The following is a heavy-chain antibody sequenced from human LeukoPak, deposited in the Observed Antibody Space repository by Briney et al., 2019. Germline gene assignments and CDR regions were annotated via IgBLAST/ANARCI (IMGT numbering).Heavy chain of an antibody. D-gene: IGHD1-26*01. CDR1: GFTFNGYW. J-gene: IGHJ4*02. CDR3: VPHLSSGGYSVFHN. CDR2: VKEDGSAK. V-gene: IGHV3-7*01. Sequence: GGSLRLSCAASGFTFNGYWMSWVRQAPGQGLEWVANVKEDGSAKYYVDSVKGRFIISRDNTKNSLYLQMNSLRIEDTAVYYCVPHLSSGGYSVFHNWGQGTGVTVSS.